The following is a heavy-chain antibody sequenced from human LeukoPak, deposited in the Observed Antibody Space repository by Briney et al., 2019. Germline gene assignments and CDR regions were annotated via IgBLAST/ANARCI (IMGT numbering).Heavy chain of an antibody. D-gene: IGHD3-22*01. CDR2: FDPEDGET. CDR3: ATGYYYDSSSPDAFDI. J-gene: IGHJ3*02. Sequence: ASVKVSCKASGYTFTSYYMHWVRQAPGKGLEWMGGFDPEDGETIYAQKFQGRVTMTEDTSTDTAYMELSSLRSEDTAVYYCATGYYYDSSSPDAFDIWGQGTMVTVSS. V-gene: IGHV1-24*01. CDR1: GYTFTSYY.